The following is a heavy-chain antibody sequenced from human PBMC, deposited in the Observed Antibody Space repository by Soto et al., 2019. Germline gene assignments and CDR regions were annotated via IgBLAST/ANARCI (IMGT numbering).Heavy chain of an antibody. Sequence: QVQLVQSGAEVKKPGASVKVSCKASGYTFTSYGISWVRQAPGQGLEWMGWISAYNGNTNYAQKLQGRVTMTTDTSTSTAYMELRSLRSDDTAVYYCARDLTGTSSYYYYGMDVWGQETTVTVSS. V-gene: IGHV1-18*04. D-gene: IGHD1-7*01. CDR1: GYTFTSYG. CDR3: ARDLTGTSSYYYYGMDV. J-gene: IGHJ6*02. CDR2: ISAYNGNT.